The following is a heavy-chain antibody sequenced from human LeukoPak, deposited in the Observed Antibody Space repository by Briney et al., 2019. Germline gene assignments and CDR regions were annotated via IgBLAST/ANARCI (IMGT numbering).Heavy chain of an antibody. V-gene: IGHV1-18*01. CDR1: GYTFTSYG. D-gene: IGHD3-22*01. CDR2: ISAYNGNT. Sequence: ASVKVSCKASGYTFTSYGISWVRQAPGQGLECMGWISAYNGNTNYAQKLQGRVTMTTDTSTSTACMELRSLRSDDTAVYYCARSSRNYDSSGLAFWGGQGTLVTVSS. CDR3: ARSSRNYDSSGLAFW. J-gene: IGHJ4*02.